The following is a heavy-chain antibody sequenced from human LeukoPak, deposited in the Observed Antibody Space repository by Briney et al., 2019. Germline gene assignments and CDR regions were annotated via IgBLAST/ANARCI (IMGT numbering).Heavy chain of an antibody. V-gene: IGHV3-21*01. J-gene: IGHJ4*02. CDR3: ARDRGGWSDY. D-gene: IGHD2-15*01. CDR1: RFTFSIYS. Sequence: GGSLRLSCAASRFTFSIYSMNWVRQPQGKGLEWVSSISSSSSYIYYADSVKGRFTISRDNAKNSLYLQMNSLRAEDTAVYYCARDRGGWSDYWGQGTLVTVSS. CDR2: ISSSSSYI.